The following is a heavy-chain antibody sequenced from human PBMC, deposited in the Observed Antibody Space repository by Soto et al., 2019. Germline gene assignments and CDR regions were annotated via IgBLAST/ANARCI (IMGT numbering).Heavy chain of an antibody. D-gene: IGHD6-6*01. CDR3: ARESSSSSGIYDY. V-gene: IGHV1-69*13. CDR1: GGTFSSYA. CDR2: IIPIFGTA. Sequence: SVQVSCKASGGTFSSYAISWVRQAPGQGLEWMGGIIPIFGTANYAQKFQGRVTITADESTSTAYMELSSLRSEDTAVYYCARESSSSSGIYDYWGQGTLVTVSS. J-gene: IGHJ4*02.